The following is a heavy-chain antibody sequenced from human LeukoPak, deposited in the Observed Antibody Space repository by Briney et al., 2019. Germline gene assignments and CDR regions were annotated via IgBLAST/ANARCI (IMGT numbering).Heavy chain of an antibody. CDR1: GGSISCSSYY. CDR3: ARDLGIAARPDY. Sequence: PSETLSLTCTVSGGSISCSSYYWGWIRQPPGKGLEWIGSIYYSGSTYYNPSLKSRVTISVDTSKNQFSLKLSSVTAADTAVYYCARDLGIAARPDYWGQGTLVTVSS. J-gene: IGHJ4*02. CDR2: IYYSGST. V-gene: IGHV4-39*07. D-gene: IGHD6-6*01.